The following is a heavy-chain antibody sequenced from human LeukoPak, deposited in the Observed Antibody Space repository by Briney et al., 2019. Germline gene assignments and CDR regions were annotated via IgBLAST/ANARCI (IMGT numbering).Heavy chain of an antibody. CDR1: GFTFSSYW. J-gene: IGHJ4*02. CDR3: VKDLVGYDSSGYRDY. D-gene: IGHD3-22*01. CDR2: ISVSGHKT. V-gene: IGHV3-23*01. Sequence: GGSLRLSCVASGFTFSSYWMHWVRQAPGKGLEWVSGISVSGHKTYHADSVKGRFTISRDNSNNMVYLQMNNLRAEDTAVYYCVKDLVGYDSSGYRDYWGQGTLVTVSS.